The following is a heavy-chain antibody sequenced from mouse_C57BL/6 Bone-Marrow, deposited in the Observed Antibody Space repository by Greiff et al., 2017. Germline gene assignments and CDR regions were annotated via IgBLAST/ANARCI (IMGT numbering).Heavy chain of an antibody. CDR3: ARRYYDGYYVWFAY. V-gene: IGHV5-6*02. J-gene: IGHJ3*01. Sequence: EVKLVESGGDLVKPGGSLKLSCAASGFTFSSYGMSWVRQTPDKRLEWVATISSGGSYTYYPDSVKGRFTISRDNAKNTLYLQMSRLKSEDTAMYYCARRYYDGYYVWFAYWGQGTLVTVSA. CDR2: ISSGGSYT. CDR1: GFTFSSYG. D-gene: IGHD2-3*01.